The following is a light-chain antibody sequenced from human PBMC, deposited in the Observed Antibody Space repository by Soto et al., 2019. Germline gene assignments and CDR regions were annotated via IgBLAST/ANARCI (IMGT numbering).Light chain of an antibody. CDR1: QGISND. V-gene: IGKV1-16*02. Sequence: DIQMTQSPSSLRATVGDRVAIPSRASQGISNDLDWFRQKTGKAPESLTYAASTLHSGVPSKFSGSGSGTDFTLTISSLQPEDFATYYCLQYNFYPRTFGQGTKVDI. J-gene: IGKJ1*01. CDR3: LQYNFYPRT. CDR2: AAS.